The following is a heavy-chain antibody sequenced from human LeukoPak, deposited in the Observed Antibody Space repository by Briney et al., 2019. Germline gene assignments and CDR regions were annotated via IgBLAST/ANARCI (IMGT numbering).Heavy chain of an antibody. D-gene: IGHD5-12*01. CDR3: ARRLRFYYYYMDV. J-gene: IGHJ6*03. V-gene: IGHV4-61*02. Sequence: SETLSLTCTVSGGSISSGSYYWSWIRQPAGTGLEWIGRIYTSGSTNYNPSLKSRVTISVDTSKKHFSLNLSSVTAADTAVYYCARRLRFYYYYMDVWGKGTTVTTSS. CDR1: GGSISSGSYY. CDR2: IYTSGST.